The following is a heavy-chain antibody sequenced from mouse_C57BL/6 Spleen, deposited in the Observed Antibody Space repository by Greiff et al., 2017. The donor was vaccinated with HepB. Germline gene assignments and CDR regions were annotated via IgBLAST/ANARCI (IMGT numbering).Heavy chain of an antibody. CDR2: IYPRSGNT. V-gene: IGHV1-81*01. D-gene: IGHD1-1*02. J-gene: IGHJ1*03. CDR1: GYTFTSYG. Sequence: QVQLQQSGAELARPGASVKLSCKASGYTFTSYGISWVKQRTGQGLEWIGEIYPRSGNTYYNEKFKGKATLTADKSSSTAYMELRSLTSEDSAVYFCARSLWGSFPYWYFDVWGTGTTVTVSS. CDR3: ARSLWGSFPYWYFDV.